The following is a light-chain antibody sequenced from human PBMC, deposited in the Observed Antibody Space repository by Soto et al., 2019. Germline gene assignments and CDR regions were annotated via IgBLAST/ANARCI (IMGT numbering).Light chain of an antibody. CDR2: LGS. CDR1: QSLVHSNGFNY. Sequence: DLVMTQSPLSLPVTPGEPASISCRSSQSLVHSNGFNYLEWYVQKPGQSPQLLLYLGSHRAAGVPDRFSGSGSGTDFTLKISRVEAEDVGVYYCMQRLQTLVTFGQGNKVEIK. J-gene: IGKJ1*01. V-gene: IGKV2-28*01. CDR3: MQRLQTLVT.